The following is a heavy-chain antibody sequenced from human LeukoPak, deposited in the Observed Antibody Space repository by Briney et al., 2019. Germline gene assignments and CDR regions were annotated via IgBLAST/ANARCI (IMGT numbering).Heavy chain of an antibody. CDR3: AREREQLVPLDYYGMDV. Sequence: PGGSLRLSCAASGFTVNSNSMSWVRQATGKGLECVAAIYSGDSTYYPDSVKGRFSISRDNSKNTLYLQMNSLRAEDTAVYYCAREREQLVPLDYYGMDVWGQGTTVTVSS. CDR1: GFTVNSNS. D-gene: IGHD6-6*01. V-gene: IGHV3-53*05. J-gene: IGHJ6*02. CDR2: IYSGDST.